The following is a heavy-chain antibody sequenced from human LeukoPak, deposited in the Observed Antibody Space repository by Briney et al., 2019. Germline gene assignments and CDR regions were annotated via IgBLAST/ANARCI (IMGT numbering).Heavy chain of an antibody. Sequence: ETLSLTCTVSGGSISSFYWSWIRQPPGKGLEWVANINQDGNEKNYVDSVKGRFTISRDNSKSSLFLQMTSLKTEDTAVYYCATSLYKWRGYSGNDHDYWGQGTLVHVSS. CDR2: INQDGNEK. CDR1: GGSISSFY. CDR3: ATSLYKWRGYSGNDHDY. V-gene: IGHV3-7*01. D-gene: IGHD5-12*01. J-gene: IGHJ4*02.